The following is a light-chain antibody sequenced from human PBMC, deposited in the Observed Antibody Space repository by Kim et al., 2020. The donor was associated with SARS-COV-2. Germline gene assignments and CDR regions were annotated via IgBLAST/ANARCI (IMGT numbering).Light chain of an antibody. Sequence: GQKVHISCSGRTFKIGNNYVSWYQQIPGTAPKLLIYDDNRRPSGIPDRFSGSKSGTSATLGITGLQTGDEADYYCGSWDSSLSGVVFGGGTQLTVL. CDR3: GSWDSSLSGVV. V-gene: IGLV1-51*01. CDR2: DDN. CDR1: TFKIGNNY. J-gene: IGLJ2*01.